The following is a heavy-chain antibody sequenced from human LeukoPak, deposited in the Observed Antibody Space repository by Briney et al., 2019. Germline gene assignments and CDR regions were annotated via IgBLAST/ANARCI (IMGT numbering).Heavy chain of an antibody. CDR3: ASAQGGVILPDYFHH. D-gene: IGHD3-16*02. Sequence: GGSLRLSCAASGFTFSSYSMSWVRQAPGKGLEWVSSITTSSTYISYADSVKGRFTISRDNAKNSLYLQMNSLRADDTAVYFCASAQGGVILPDYFHHWGQGTLVTVSS. CDR1: GFTFSSYS. V-gene: IGHV3-21*01. CDR2: ITTSSTYI. J-gene: IGHJ1*01.